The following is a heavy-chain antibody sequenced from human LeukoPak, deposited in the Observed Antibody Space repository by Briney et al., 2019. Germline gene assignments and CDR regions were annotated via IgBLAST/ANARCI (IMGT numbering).Heavy chain of an antibody. D-gene: IGHD2-2*01. Sequence: ASVKVSCKASGYTFTSYYMHWVRQAPGQGFEWMGIINPSGGSTSYAQKFQGRVTMTRDTSTSTVYMELSSLRSEDTAVYYCARAKHCSSTSCYPADYWGQGTLVTVSS. CDR3: ARAKHCSSTSCYPADY. CDR2: INPSGGST. J-gene: IGHJ4*02. CDR1: GYTFTSYY. V-gene: IGHV1-46*01.